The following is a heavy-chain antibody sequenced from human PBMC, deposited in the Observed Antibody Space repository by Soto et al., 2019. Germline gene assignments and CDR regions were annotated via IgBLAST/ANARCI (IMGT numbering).Heavy chain of an antibody. CDR2: IYSSGST. CDR1: GGSISSYY. V-gene: IGHV4-59*08. Sequence: PSETLSLTCTVSGGSISSYYWNWIRQPPGKGLEWIGYIYSSGSTNYNPSLKSRLTMSVDTSKNQFSLNLTSVTAADTAVYSCARLGSIAVTRFDYWGQGVLVTVSS. J-gene: IGHJ4*02. D-gene: IGHD6-19*01. CDR3: ARLGSIAVTRFDY.